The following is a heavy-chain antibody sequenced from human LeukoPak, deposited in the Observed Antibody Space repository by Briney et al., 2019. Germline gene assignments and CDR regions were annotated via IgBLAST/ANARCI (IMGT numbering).Heavy chain of an antibody. CDR3: ARGRSTGYPYYFEY. V-gene: IGHV1-8*03. D-gene: IGHD5-12*01. CDR2: MNPNSGST. CDR1: GYTFTSYD. Sequence: ASVKDSLQASGYTFTSYDINWVRQATGQGLEWMGWMNPNSGSTGYAQKFQGRVTITRNTSISTAYMELSGLRSEDTAVYYCARGRSTGYPYYFEYWGQGTLVPVSS. J-gene: IGHJ4*02.